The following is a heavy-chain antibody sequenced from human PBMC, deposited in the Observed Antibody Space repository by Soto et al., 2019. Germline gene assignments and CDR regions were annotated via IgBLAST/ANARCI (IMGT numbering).Heavy chain of an antibody. V-gene: IGHV1-8*01. CDR3: ARAAYYDILTGYYRGFDY. Sequence: QVQLVQSGAEVKKPGASVKVSCKASGYTFTSYDINWVRQATGQGLEWMGWMNPNSGNTGYAQKFQGRVTMTRNTSISTAYMELSSLRSEDTAVYYCARAAYYDILTGYYRGFDYWGQGTLVTVSS. CDR2: MNPNSGNT. J-gene: IGHJ4*02. D-gene: IGHD3-9*01. CDR1: GYTFTSYD.